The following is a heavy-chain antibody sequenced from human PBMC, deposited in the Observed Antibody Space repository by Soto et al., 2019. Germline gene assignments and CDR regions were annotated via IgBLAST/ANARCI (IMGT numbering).Heavy chain of an antibody. D-gene: IGHD7-27*01. Sequence: PGGSLRLSCAASGITFSSDWMHWVRQAPGKGLVWVSRINTDGSGTSYADSVKGRFTISRDNAKNTLYLQMNSLRAEDTAVYYCVNWGTQNSDWGQGTLVTV. CDR3: VNWGTQNSD. CDR1: GITFSSDW. CDR2: INTDGSGT. J-gene: IGHJ4*02. V-gene: IGHV3-74*01.